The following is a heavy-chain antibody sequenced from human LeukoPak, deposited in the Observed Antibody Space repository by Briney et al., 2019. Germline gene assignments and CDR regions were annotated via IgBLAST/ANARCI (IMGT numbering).Heavy chain of an antibody. CDR1: GFTFTSYD. CDR2: MNPNSGNT. J-gene: IGHJ6*03. D-gene: IGHD3-3*01. CDR3: ARGGPYYDFWSGYPQYCYYYYMDV. Sequence: ASVKVSCKASGFTFTSYDINWVRQATGQGLEWMGWMNPNSGNTGYAQKFQGRVTMTRNTSISTAYMELSSLRSEDTAVYYCARGGPYYDFWSGYPQYCYYYYMDVWGKGTTVTVSS. V-gene: IGHV1-8*01.